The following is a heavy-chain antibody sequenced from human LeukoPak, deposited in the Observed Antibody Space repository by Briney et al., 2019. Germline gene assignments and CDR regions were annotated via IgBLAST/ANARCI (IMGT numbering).Heavy chain of an antibody. CDR1: GYTFTGYY. Sequence: ASVKVSCKASGYTFTGYYMHWVRQAPGQGLEWMGWINPNNGGTNYAQKFQGRVTMTRDTSISTAYMELSRLRSDDTAVYYCARQGLRYFDWLHRRNWFDPWGQGTLVTVSS. J-gene: IGHJ5*02. CDR2: INPNNGGT. V-gene: IGHV1-2*02. D-gene: IGHD3-9*01. CDR3: ARQGLRYFDWLHRRNWFDP.